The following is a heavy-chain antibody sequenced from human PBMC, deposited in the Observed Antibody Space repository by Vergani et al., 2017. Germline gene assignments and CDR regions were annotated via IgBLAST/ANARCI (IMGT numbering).Heavy chain of an antibody. J-gene: IGHJ4*02. V-gene: IGHV4-59*01. CDR1: GGSISSYY. CDR2: VYYSGST. D-gene: IGHD4-17*01. Sequence: QVQLQESGPGLVKPSETLSLTCTVSGGSISSYYWSWVRQPPEKGLEWIGYVYYSGSTNYNPSLKSRVTISVDTSKNQFFLKLSSVTAADTAVYYCARASTVTTTAFDYWGQGTLVTVSS. CDR3: ARASTVTTTAFDY.